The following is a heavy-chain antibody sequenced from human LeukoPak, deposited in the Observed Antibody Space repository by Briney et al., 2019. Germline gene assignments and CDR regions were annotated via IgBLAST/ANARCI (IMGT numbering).Heavy chain of an antibody. V-gene: IGHV1-18*01. J-gene: IGHJ3*01. Sequence: GASVKVSCTASGYTFSSYGFSWVRQAPGQGLEWVGWISAYDGMTEYAQKVQGRVTMTTDTATSTAYMELTSLKSDDTAVYYCAIYSRTFNAFDVWSQGTMVTVSS. CDR3: AIYSRTFNAFDV. CDR2: ISAYDGMT. CDR1: GYTFSSYG. D-gene: IGHD2-21*01.